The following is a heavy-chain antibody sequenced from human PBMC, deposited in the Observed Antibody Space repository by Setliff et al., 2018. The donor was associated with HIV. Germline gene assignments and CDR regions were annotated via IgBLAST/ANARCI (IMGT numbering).Heavy chain of an antibody. CDR1: GYSISNGYY. D-gene: IGHD3-10*01. CDR2: IYHSGST. Sequence: PSETLSLTCARSGYSISNGYYWGWIRQPSGKGLEWIGSIYHSGSTFYNPSLRSRVTISVDTSQDQFSLRLTSVTAADTAVYYCAARNSGNPTRHFDYWGQGTLVTVSS. CDR3: AARNSGNPTRHFDY. J-gene: IGHJ4*02. V-gene: IGHV4-38-2*01.